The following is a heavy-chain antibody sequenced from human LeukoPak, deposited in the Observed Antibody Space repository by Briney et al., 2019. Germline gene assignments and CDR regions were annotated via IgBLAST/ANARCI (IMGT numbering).Heavy chain of an antibody. V-gene: IGHV4-39*01. CDR3: ARRADWNSFDY. CDR2: IYYSGST. D-gene: IGHD1-1*01. J-gene: IGHJ4*02. Sequence: MSSETLSLTCTVSGGSISSSSYYWGWIRQPPGKGLEWIGSIYYSGSTYYNPSLKSRVTISVDTSKNQFSLKLSSVTAADTAVYYCARRADWNSFDYWGQGTLVTVSS. CDR1: GGSISSSSYY.